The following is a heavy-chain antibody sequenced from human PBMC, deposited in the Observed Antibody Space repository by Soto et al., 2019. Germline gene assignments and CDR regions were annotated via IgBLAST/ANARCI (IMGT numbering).Heavy chain of an antibody. CDR3: ARERDTAMVL. J-gene: IGHJ4*02. CDR1: GFTFSSYS. D-gene: IGHD5-18*01. V-gene: IGHV3-48*02. CDR2: ISSSSSTI. Sequence: EVQLVESGGGLVQPGGSLRLSCAASGFTFSSYSMNWVRQAPGKGLEWVSYISSSSSTIYYADSVKGRFTISRDNAKNSLYLQMNSRRDEDTAVYYCARERDTAMVLWGQGTLVTVSS.